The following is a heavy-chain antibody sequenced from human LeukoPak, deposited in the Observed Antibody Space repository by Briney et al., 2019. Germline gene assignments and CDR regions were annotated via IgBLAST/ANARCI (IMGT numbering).Heavy chain of an antibody. Sequence: ASVKVSCKASGYTFSSYGLSWVRQAPGQGLEWMGWISTHNGNTNYAQKVQGRVTMTTDTSTSTAYMELRSLRSDDTALYYCAREETYGSGSPPDYWGQGTLVTVSS. CDR1: GYTFSSYG. D-gene: IGHD3-10*01. V-gene: IGHV1-18*01. CDR2: ISTHNGNT. J-gene: IGHJ4*02. CDR3: AREETYGSGSPPDY.